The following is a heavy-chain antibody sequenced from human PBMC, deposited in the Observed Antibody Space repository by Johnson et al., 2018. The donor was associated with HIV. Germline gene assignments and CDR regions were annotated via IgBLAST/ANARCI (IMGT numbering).Heavy chain of an antibody. Sequence: VQLVESGGGVVRPGGSLRLSCAASEFTFDDYGMSWVRQAPGKGLEWVSGINWNGGNRGYADSVKGQFIISRDNGKNSLYLQMNSLRAEDTALYYCARGVGATTVAAFDIWGQGTMVTVSS. CDR1: EFTFDDYG. V-gene: IGHV3-20*04. D-gene: IGHD1-26*01. CDR3: ARGVGATTVAAFDI. J-gene: IGHJ3*02. CDR2: INWNGGNR.